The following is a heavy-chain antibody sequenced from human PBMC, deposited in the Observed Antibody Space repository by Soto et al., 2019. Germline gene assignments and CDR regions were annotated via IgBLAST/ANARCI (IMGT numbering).Heavy chain of an antibody. J-gene: IGHJ4*02. V-gene: IGHV4-39*06. CDR1: GGSISSSSYY. CDR2: IYYSGST. CDR3: ATEYSSSAFDY. Sequence: SETLSLTCTVSGGSISSSSYYWGWIRQPPGKGLEWIGSIYYSGSTYYNPSLKSRVTISVDTAYMELSSLRSEDTAVYYCATEYSSSAFDYWGQGTLVTVSS. D-gene: IGHD6-6*01.